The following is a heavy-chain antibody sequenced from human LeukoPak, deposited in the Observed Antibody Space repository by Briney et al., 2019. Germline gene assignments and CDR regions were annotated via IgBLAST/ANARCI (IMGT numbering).Heavy chain of an antibody. D-gene: IGHD6-13*01. CDR2: INSNGTNT. J-gene: IGHJ4*01. CDR1: VFTPTSDW. Sequence: PRVSLRPSSVASVFTPTSDWTHSVPPAPGERLLWVSRINSNGTNTNYAVYVKGRFTIYRDNAKVKLYLQMNSLRGEDTAVYYCARSNSSSWFTHDYWGQGSLVTVSS. CDR3: ARSNSSSWFTHDY. V-gene: IGHV3-74*01.